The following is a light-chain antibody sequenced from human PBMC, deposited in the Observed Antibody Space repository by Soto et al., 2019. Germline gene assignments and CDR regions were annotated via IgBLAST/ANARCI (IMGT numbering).Light chain of an antibody. CDR2: DDS. CDR1: NIGSKG. CDR3: QVWDRTSAHVL. Sequence: SYELTQSSSISVAPGQTASITCGGNNIGSKGVHWYQQKPGQAPVLVVYDDSDRPSGIPERFSGSSSGNTATLTISRVEAGDEADYYCQVWDRTSAHVLFGGGTKVTVL. J-gene: IGLJ2*01. V-gene: IGLV3-21*02.